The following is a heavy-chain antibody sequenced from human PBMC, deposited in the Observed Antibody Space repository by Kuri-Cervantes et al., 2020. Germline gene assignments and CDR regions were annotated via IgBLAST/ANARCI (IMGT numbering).Heavy chain of an antibody. CDR1: GFTFSDCG. Sequence: GESLKISCAASGFTFSDCGMHWVRQAPGKGLEWVAFIRYDGSNKYYVDSVKGRFSISRDNSKNTVYLQMNSLRGEDTAVYHCARAGFGYWGQGTLVTVSS. CDR2: IRYDGSNK. V-gene: IGHV3-30*02. CDR3: ARAGFGY. J-gene: IGHJ4*02.